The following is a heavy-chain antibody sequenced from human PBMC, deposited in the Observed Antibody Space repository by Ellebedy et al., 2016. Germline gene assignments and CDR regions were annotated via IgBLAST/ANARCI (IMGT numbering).Heavy chain of an antibody. D-gene: IGHD3-3*02. Sequence: GESLKISXAASGFSFSSYGMYWVRQAPGKGLEWVAVIWYDGSNKCYADSVKGRFTISRDNSKNTLYLQMNSLRAEDTALYYCAREGGIFGLDYWGQGTLVTVSS. CDR3: AREGGIFGLDY. J-gene: IGHJ4*02. CDR1: GFSFSSYG. V-gene: IGHV3-33*01. CDR2: IWYDGSNK.